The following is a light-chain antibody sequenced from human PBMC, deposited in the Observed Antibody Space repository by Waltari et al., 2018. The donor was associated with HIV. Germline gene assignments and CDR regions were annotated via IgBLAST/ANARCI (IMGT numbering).Light chain of an antibody. CDR3: ASWDDNLNHWV. Sequence: QSVLTQTPSASRAPGQRILMSCSGTNSNVGNNFFSWFPQVSGGAPKLVIYRNDQRPSGVPARFSAAKSGSTASLAIAGLQSDDEAEYFCASWDDNLNHWVFGGGTKLTV. V-gene: IGLV1-44*01. CDR1: NSNVGNNF. J-gene: IGLJ3*02. CDR2: RND.